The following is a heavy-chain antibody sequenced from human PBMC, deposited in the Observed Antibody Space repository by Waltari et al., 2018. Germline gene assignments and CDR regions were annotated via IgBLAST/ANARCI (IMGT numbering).Heavy chain of an antibody. CDR1: GFTFSSYS. J-gene: IGHJ4*02. CDR3: ARGGCSSTSCYLPY. V-gene: IGHV3-48*04. Sequence: EVQLVESGEGLVQPGGSLRLSCAASGFTFSSYSMNWVRQAPGKGLEWVSYSDSSSSTIYYADSVKGRFTISRDNAKNSLYLQMNSLRAEDTAVYYCARGGCSSTSCYLPYWGQGTLVTVSS. CDR2: SDSSSSTI. D-gene: IGHD2-2*01.